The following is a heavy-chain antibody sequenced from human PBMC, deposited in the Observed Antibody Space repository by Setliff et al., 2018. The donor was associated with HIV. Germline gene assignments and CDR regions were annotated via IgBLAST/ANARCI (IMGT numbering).Heavy chain of an antibody. V-gene: IGHV3-48*03. D-gene: IGHD1-7*01. CDR3: ARVSNNWNYGPIDY. Sequence: SLRLSCAASGFTFRNYKFNWVRQAPGRGLEWVSSISIGSGGAIDYADSVQGRFTISRDNSKNSLYLQMNSLRVEDTAVYYCARVSNNWNYGPIDYWGQGTLVTVSS. CDR2: ISIGSGGAI. CDR1: GFTFRNYK. J-gene: IGHJ4*02.